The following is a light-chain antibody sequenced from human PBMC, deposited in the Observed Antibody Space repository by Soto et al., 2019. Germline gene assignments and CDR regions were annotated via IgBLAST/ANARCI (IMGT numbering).Light chain of an antibody. CDR2: AAS. CDR1: QGISSY. V-gene: IGKV1-9*01. CDR3: QQLNSYPSAT. Sequence: DIQLTQSPSFLSASVGDRVTITCRASQGISSYLAWYQQKPGKAPKLLIYAASTLQSGVPSRFSGSGSGTEFTLTISSLQPEDFATYYCQQLNSYPSATFGGATKVEIK. J-gene: IGKJ4*01.